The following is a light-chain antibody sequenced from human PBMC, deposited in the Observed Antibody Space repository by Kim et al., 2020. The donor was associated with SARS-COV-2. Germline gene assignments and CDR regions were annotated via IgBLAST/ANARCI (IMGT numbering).Light chain of an antibody. V-gene: IGKV3-11*01. J-gene: IGKJ2*03. CDR2: DAS. CDR1: QSVSSY. Sequence: EIVLTQSPATLSLSPGERATLSCRASQSVSSYLAWYQQKPGQAPRLLIYDASNRATGITARFSGSGSGTDFTLTISSLEPEDFAVYYCQQRSNWSYSFGQGTKLEI. CDR3: QQRSNWSYS.